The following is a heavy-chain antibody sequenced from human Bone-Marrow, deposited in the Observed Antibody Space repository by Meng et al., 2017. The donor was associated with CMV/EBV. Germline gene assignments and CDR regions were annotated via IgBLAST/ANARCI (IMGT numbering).Heavy chain of an antibody. J-gene: IGHJ6*02. V-gene: IGHV3-21*01. D-gene: IGHD2-2*02. CDR1: GFTFSSYS. CDR3: ASLVVVPAAIPYYYGMDV. Sequence: GGSLRLSCAASGFTFSSYSMNWVRQAPGKGLEWVSSISSSSSYIYYADSVKGRFTISRDNAKNSLYLQMNSLRAEDTAVYYCASLVVVPAAIPYYYGMDVWGQGTTVTFSS. CDR2: ISSSSSYI.